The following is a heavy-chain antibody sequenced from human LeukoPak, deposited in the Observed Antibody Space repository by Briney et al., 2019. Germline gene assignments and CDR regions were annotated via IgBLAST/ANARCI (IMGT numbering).Heavy chain of an antibody. CDR1: GGSISSFYWSWFY. D-gene: IGHD6-13*01. CDR2: IYHSGST. V-gene: IGHV4-39*07. CDR3: ATTPREYSSSWYYFDY. Sequence: PSETLSLTCTVSGGSISSFYWSWFYWSWIRQPPGKGLEWIGSIYHSGSTYYNPSLKSRVTISVDTSKNRFSLKLSSVTAADTAVYYCATTPREYSSSWYYFDYWGQGTLVTVSS. J-gene: IGHJ4*02.